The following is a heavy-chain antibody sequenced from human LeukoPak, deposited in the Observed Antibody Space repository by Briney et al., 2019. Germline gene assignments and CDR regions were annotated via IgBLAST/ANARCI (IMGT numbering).Heavy chain of an antibody. D-gene: IGHD3-22*01. CDR1: GFTFSGYW. CDR3: ARGSTYYDSSGQVPFDY. CDR2: INQNGGEK. J-gene: IGHJ4*02. V-gene: IGHV3-7*01. Sequence: GGSLRLSCADSGFTFSGYWMNWARQAPGKGLEWVANINQNGGEKYYVDSVKGRFTISRDNAKNSLYLQMNSLRAEDTAVYYCARGSTYYDSSGQVPFDYWGQGTLVTVSS.